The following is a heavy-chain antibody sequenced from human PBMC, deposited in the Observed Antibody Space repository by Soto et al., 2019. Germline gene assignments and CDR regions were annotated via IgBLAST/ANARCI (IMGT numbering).Heavy chain of an antibody. J-gene: IGHJ4*02. CDR1: GGSISSGGYY. CDR2: IYYSGST. CDR3: ARGGIAAAAPLDY. Sequence: QVQLQESGPGLVKPSQTLSLTCTVSGGSISSGGYYWSWIRQHPGKGLEWIGYIYYSGSTYYNPSLKSRVTISVDTSKNLFSLKLSSVTAADTAVYYCARGGIAAAAPLDYWGQGTLVTVSS. D-gene: IGHD6-13*01. V-gene: IGHV4-31*03.